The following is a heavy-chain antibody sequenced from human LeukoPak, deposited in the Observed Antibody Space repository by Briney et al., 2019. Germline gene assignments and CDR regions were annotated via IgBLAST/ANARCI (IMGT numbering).Heavy chain of an antibody. J-gene: IGHJ4*02. CDR1: GFTFSSYA. Sequence: GGSLSLACAASGFTFSSYAMSWVRQAPGKGLEWDSAISGIGGSTYYADSVKGRFTISRDNSKNTLYLQMNSLRAEDTAVYYCAKAPGGGSGPDWGQGTLVTVSS. CDR3: AKAPGGGSGPD. D-gene: IGHD2-15*01. CDR2: ISGIGGST. V-gene: IGHV3-23*01.